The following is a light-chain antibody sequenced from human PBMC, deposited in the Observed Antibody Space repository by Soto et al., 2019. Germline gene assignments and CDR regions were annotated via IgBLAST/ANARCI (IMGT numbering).Light chain of an antibody. CDR2: DTS. J-gene: IGKJ1*01. Sequence: DIQMTQCPSTLSPSVGARVTITSRASQDIRHDLGWYKQKPGKAPKSMIYDTSSLHSGVPSRFRGSGSGTEFTLTISSLQPEDFATYYCLQHNSYPRTFGQGTKVDI. CDR3: LQHNSYPRT. V-gene: IGKV1-17*01. CDR1: QDIRHD.